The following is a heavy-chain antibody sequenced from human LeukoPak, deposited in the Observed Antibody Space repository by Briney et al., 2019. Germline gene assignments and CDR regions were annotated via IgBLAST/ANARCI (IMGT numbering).Heavy chain of an antibody. D-gene: IGHD2-21*02. CDR1: GYSIRIASF. CDR3: ARIPEVQTAYFVY. CDR2: VYHSGRT. Sequence: SEALSLTCGVSGYSIRIASFWGWSRQPQGKRLEWIGSVYHSGRTYYNPSLKSRLTISVDTSKNQFTLKLSSVTAADTAVYYCARIPEVQTAYFVYWGEGALVTVSS. J-gene: IGHJ4*02. V-gene: IGHV4-38-2*01.